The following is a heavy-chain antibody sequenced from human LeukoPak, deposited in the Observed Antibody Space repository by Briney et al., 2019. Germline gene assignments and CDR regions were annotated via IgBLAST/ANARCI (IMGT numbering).Heavy chain of an antibody. CDR3: ARGGVSVGGNFDY. CDR2: ISSSSSTI. D-gene: IGHD4-23*01. Sequence: GGSLRLSCAASGFTFSGYSMNWVRQAPGKGLEWVSYISSSSSTIYYADSVKGRFTISRDNAKNSLYLQMNSLRAEDTAVYYCARGGVSVGGNFDYWGQGTLVTVSS. CDR1: GFTFSGYS. V-gene: IGHV3-48*04. J-gene: IGHJ4*02.